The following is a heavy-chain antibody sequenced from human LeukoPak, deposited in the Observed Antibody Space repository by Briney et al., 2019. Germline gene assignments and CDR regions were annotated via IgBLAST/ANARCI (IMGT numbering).Heavy chain of an antibody. CDR2: IKQDGSEG. V-gene: IGHV3-7*02. CDR3: ARGTRNTTVAGTSFSFDP. Sequence: GGSLRLSCAASGFTFSSYSMSWVRQAPGKGLEWVANIKQDGSEGYYVDSVKGRFTISRDNSKNTLYLQMGSLRPEDMAVYYCARGTRNTTVAGTSFSFDPWGQGILVTVSS. CDR1: GFTFSSYS. J-gene: IGHJ5*02. D-gene: IGHD6-19*01.